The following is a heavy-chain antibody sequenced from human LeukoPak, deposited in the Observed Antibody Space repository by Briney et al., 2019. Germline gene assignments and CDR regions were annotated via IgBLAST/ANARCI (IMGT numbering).Heavy chain of an antibody. V-gene: IGHV3-30*02. J-gene: IGHJ4*02. CDR2: IRYDGNNK. CDR3: AKDLEGYCSSTSCYPGY. Sequence: GGSLRLSCAASGFTFSSYSMNWVRQAPGKGLEWVAFIRYDGNNKYYADSVKGRFTISRDNSKNTLYLQMNSLRAEDTAVYYCAKDLEGYCSSTSCYPGYWGQGTLVTVSS. CDR1: GFTFSSYS. D-gene: IGHD2-2*01.